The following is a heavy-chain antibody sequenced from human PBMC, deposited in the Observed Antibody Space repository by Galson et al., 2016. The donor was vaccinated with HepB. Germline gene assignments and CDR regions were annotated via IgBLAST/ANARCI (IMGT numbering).Heavy chain of an antibody. CDR1: GGSISSYY. V-gene: IGHV4-59*01. J-gene: IGHJ3*02. Sequence: SETLSLTCSVSGGSISSYYWNWIRQPPGKGLEWIGYIYYSGSTNYNPSLKSRVTMSVATSNNQFSLNPNSRIAADTAAYYCARDDPLVGSYAGSVPPPQGDVEIWGQGTMVTVSS. D-gene: IGHD3-10*01. CDR2: IYYSGST. CDR3: ARDDPLVGSYAGSVPPPQGDVEI.